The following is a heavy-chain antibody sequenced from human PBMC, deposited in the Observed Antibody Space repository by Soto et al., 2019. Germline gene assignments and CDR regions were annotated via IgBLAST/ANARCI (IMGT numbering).Heavy chain of an antibody. CDR3: SSALTGYGMDA. CDR2: ITTYNGNT. J-gene: IGHJ6*02. V-gene: IGHV1-18*01. CDR1: RYIFTNYG. Sequence: QVQLVQSGVEVREPGASVKVSCKAVRYIFTNYGVSWVRQAPGQGLEWMGWITTYNGNTEYAQKFQGRVTMPTDASTSTAYMELGSLRSHDTASYYCSSALTGYGMDAWGQGTTVTVSS.